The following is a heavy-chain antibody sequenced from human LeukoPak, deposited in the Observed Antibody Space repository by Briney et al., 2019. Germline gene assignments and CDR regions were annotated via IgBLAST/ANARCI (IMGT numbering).Heavy chain of an antibody. Sequence: PSETLSLTCTVSGGSISSYYWGWIRQPPGKGLEWIGEIYHSGSTNYNPSLKSRVTISVDKSKNQFSLKLSSVTAADTAVYYCARERYYDYWGQGTLVTVSS. CDR3: ARERYYDY. D-gene: IGHD3-9*01. CDR1: GGSISSYY. CDR2: IYHSGST. J-gene: IGHJ4*02. V-gene: IGHV4-59*12.